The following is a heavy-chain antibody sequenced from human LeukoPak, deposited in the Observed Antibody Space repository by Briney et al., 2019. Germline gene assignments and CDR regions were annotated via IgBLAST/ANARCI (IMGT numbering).Heavy chain of an antibody. CDR3: ARDRGTHY. Sequence: GRSLRLSCAASGFTFSNYGMHWVRQVPGKGLEWVANIKEDGSVKYYVDSVKGRFTISRDNANNSLYLQMNSLRADDTAVYYCARDRGTHYWGQGTLVTVSS. CDR1: GFTFSNYG. V-gene: IGHV3-7*04. J-gene: IGHJ4*02. D-gene: IGHD1-1*01. CDR2: IKEDGSVK.